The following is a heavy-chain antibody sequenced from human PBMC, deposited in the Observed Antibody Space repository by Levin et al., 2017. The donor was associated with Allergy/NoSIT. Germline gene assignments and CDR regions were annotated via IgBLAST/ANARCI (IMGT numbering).Heavy chain of an antibody. D-gene: IGHD4-17*01. CDR1: GGTFSSYA. J-gene: IGHJ4*02. Sequence: KISCKASGGTFSSYAISWVRQAPGQGLEWMGGIIPIFGTANYAQKFQGRVTITADKSTSTAYMELSSLRSEDTAVYYCAKADYGEIDYWGQGTLVTVSS. CDR3: AKADYGEIDY. CDR2: IIPIFGTA. V-gene: IGHV1-69*06.